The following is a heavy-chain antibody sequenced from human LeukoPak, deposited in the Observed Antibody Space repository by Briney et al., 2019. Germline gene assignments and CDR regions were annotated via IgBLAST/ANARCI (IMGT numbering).Heavy chain of an antibody. CDR3: ARYSHISGNGDY. J-gene: IGHJ4*02. V-gene: IGHV1-8*01. CDR2: MNPTNGNP. D-gene: IGHD3-10*01. CDR1: GYTFTSYG. Sequence: SVKVSCKASGYTFTSYGINWVRQATGQGLGWMGWMNPTNGNPGYAQKFQGRVTMTRTTSISTAYMELSSLRSEHTAVYYSARYSHISGNGDYWGQGTLVTVSS.